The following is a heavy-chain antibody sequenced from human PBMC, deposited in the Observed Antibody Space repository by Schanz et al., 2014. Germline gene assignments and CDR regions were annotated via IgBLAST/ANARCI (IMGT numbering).Heavy chain of an antibody. D-gene: IGHD3-3*02. Sequence: QVQLVESGGGVVQPGRSLRLSCAASGFTFSNFAIHWVRQAPGKGLEWVAVISYDGSHKDYADSVKGRFTISRDNSKNTLYLQMNSLRAEDTAVYYCARENKDYDSILNKFFHYGLDLWGQGTTVTVSS. CDR1: GFTFSNFA. CDR3: ARENKDYDSILNKFFHYGLDL. V-gene: IGHV3-30*04. CDR2: ISYDGSHK. J-gene: IGHJ6*02.